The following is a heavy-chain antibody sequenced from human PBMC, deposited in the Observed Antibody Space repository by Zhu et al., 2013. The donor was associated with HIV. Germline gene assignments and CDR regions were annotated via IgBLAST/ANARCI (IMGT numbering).Heavy chain of an antibody. CDR3: ARHFRIAAAGNWFDP. V-gene: IGHV5-51*01. J-gene: IGHJ5*02. D-gene: IGHD6-13*01. CDR2: IYPGDSDT. CDR1: GYSFTSYW. Sequence: EVQLVQSGAEVKKPGESLKISCKGSGYSFTSYWIGWVRQMPGKGLEWMGIIYPGDSDTRYGPSFQGQVTISADKSISTAYLQWSSLKASDTAMYYCARHFRIAAAGNWFDPWGQGNPGHRLL.